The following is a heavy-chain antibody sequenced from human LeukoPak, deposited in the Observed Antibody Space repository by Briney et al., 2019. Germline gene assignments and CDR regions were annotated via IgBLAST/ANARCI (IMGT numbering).Heavy chain of an antibody. CDR3: ARADMVRGVIMYYYGMDV. J-gene: IGHJ6*02. CDR1: GGSISSFY. Sequence: SETLSLTCTVSGGSISSFYWSWIRQPPGKGLEWIGYIYYSGSTNYNPSLKSRVTISVDTSKNQFSLKVSSVTAADTAVYYCARADMVRGVIMYYYGMDVWGQGTTVTVSS. CDR2: IYYSGST. V-gene: IGHV4-59*01. D-gene: IGHD3-10*01.